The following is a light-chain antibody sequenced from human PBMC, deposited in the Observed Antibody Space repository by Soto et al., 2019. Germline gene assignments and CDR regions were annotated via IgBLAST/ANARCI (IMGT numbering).Light chain of an antibody. Sequence: EIVMTQSPATLSVSPGEMATLSCRPSQSFGTNYLAWYLQKPGQAPRIIIYATSSRATGIPDRFSGSWSGTDCTLSISRLEPEDVSVYYCQQYATTPWTFGQGTKVDIK. CDR2: ATS. CDR1: QSFGTNY. CDR3: QQYATTPWT. J-gene: IGKJ1*01. V-gene: IGKV3-20*01.